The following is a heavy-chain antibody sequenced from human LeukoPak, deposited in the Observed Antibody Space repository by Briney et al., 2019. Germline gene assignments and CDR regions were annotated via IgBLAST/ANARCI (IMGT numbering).Heavy chain of an antibody. V-gene: IGHV4-39*01. J-gene: IGHJ4*02. Sequence: SETLSLTCTVSGGSISSSGYYWGWIRQPPGKGLEWIGSIYYSGSTYYNPSLKSRVTISVDTSKNQFSLKLSSVTAADTAVYYCARHGGKVGYSYYDYWGQGTLVTVSS. D-gene: IGHD5-18*01. CDR1: GGSISSSGYY. CDR3: ARHGGKVGYSYYDY. CDR2: IYYSGST.